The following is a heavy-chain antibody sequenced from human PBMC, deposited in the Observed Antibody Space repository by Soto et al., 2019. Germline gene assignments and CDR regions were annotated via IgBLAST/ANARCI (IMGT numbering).Heavy chain of an antibody. CDR3: ARAGYYDSSGYDGFDI. D-gene: IGHD3-22*01. CDR2: IDPRAGRT. J-gene: IGHJ3*02. Sequence: QVQLVQSGAEVKKPGASVKVSCKASGYTFTTYYMHWIRQAPGQGLEWMGIIDPRAGRTSHAQKFQGRVTMTRDTSTSTVYMDLRSLRSEDTAVYYCARAGYYDSSGYDGFDIWGQGTMVTVSS. V-gene: IGHV1-46*01. CDR1: GYTFTTYY.